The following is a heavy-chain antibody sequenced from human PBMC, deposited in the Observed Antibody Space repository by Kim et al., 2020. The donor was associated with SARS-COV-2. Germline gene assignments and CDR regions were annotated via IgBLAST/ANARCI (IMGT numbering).Heavy chain of an antibody. D-gene: IGHD1-7*01. Sequence: YYADPVKGRFSTSRDNAKNSLYLQMNNLRDDDTAVYYCAREWNWSPDYWGQGTLVTVSS. J-gene: IGHJ4*02. V-gene: IGHV3-48*02. CDR3: AREWNWSPDY.